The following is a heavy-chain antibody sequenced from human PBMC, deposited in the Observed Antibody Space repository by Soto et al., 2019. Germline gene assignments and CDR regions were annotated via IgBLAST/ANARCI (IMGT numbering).Heavy chain of an antibody. V-gene: IGHV3-7*05. CDR1: GFTFSSYW. D-gene: IGHD3-22*01. CDR3: ARGAPEYYYDSSGYIDY. CDR2: IKQDGSEK. Sequence: GGSLRLSCAASGFTFSSYWMSWVRQAPGKGLEWVANIKQDGSEKYYVDSVKGRFTISRDNAKNSLYLQMNSLRAEDTAVYYCARGAPEYYYDSSGYIDYWGQGTLVTVSS. J-gene: IGHJ4*02.